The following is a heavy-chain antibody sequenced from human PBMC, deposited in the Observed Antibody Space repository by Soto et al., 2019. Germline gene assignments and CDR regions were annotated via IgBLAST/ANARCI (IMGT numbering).Heavy chain of an antibody. V-gene: IGHV3-23*01. J-gene: IGHJ4*02. CDR3: AKGRRSSDRFDY. CDR1: GFTFSSYA. Sequence: GALRLSCAASGFTFSSYAMSWVRQAPGKGLEWVSAISGSGGSTYYADSVKGRFTISRDNSKNTLYLQMNSLRAEDTAVYYCAKGRRSSDRFDYWGQGTLVTVSS. D-gene: IGHD6-25*01. CDR2: ISGSGGST.